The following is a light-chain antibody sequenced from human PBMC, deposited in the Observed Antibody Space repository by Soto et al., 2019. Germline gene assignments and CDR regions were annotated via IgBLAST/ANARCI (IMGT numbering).Light chain of an antibody. CDR3: ASWDDSLNGYLV. CDR2: STN. V-gene: IGLV1-44*01. J-gene: IGLJ2*01. Sequence: QSVLTQTPSASGTPGQRVTISCSGSTSNIGRNTVTWYQHLPGTAPRLLIYSTNQRPSGVPDRFSGSKSGSSASLAISGLQSEDEAEYFCASWDDSLNGYLVFGGGTKLTVL. CDR1: TSNIGRNT.